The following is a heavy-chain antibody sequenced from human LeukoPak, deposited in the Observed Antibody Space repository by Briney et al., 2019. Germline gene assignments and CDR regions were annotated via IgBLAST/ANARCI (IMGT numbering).Heavy chain of an antibody. D-gene: IGHD1-7*01. CDR1: GGTFSSYA. J-gene: IGHJ6*03. V-gene: IGHV1-69*05. Sequence: SVKVSCKASGGTFSSYAISWVRQAPGQGLEWMGRIIPIFGTANYAQKFQGRVTITTDESTSTAYMELSSLRSEDTAVYYCAREGLQTYNWNYYVGNYYYYYMDVWGKGTTVTAPS. CDR3: AREGLQTYNWNYYVGNYYYYYMDV. CDR2: IIPIFGTA.